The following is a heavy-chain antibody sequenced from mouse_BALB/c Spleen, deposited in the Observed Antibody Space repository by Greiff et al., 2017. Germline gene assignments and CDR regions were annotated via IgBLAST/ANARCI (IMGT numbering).Heavy chain of an antibody. CDR3: ARGRYFDY. V-gene: IGHV1-4*01. Sequence: QVHVKQSGAELAKPGASVKMSCKASGYTFTSYTMHWVKQRPGQGLEWIGYINPSSGYTNYNQKFKDKATLTADKSSSTAYMQLSSLTSEDSAVYYCARGRYFDYWGQGTTLTVSS. J-gene: IGHJ2*01. CDR2: INPSSGYT. CDR1: GYTFTSYT.